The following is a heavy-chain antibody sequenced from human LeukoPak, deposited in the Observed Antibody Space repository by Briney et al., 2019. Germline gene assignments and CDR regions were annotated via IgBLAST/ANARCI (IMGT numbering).Heavy chain of an antibody. D-gene: IGHD3-22*01. V-gene: IGHV4-30-4*01. CDR2: IYYSGST. Sequence: SETLSLTCAVSGDSISSGDYYWSWIRQPPGKGLEWIGYIYYSGSTYYNPSLKSRLTISVDTSKNQFSLKLSSVTAADTAVYYCALGSYDSSGYYLDYWGQGTLVTVSS. CDR3: ALGSYDSSGYYLDY. J-gene: IGHJ4*02. CDR1: GDSISSGDYY.